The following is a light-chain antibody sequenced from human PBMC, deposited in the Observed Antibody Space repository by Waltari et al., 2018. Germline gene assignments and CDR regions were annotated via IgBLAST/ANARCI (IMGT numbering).Light chain of an antibody. J-gene: IGKJ1*01. Sequence: DIQVTQSPPTLSASVGDRVTNTCRASQSISSWLAWYQQKPGKAPKLLIYKASSLERGVPSRFSGSGSGTEFTLTISSLRPDDFATYYCQQYNSYGTFGQGTKVEIK. CDR1: QSISSW. CDR3: QQYNSYGT. CDR2: KAS. V-gene: IGKV1-5*03.